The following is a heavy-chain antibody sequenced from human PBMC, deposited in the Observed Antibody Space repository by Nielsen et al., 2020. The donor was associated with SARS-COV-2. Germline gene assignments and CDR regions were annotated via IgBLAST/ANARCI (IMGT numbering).Heavy chain of an antibody. J-gene: IGHJ3*02. Sequence: GESLKISCAASGFTFSSYSMNWVRQAPGKGLEWVSSISSNSSYIYYADSVKGRFTISRDNAKNSLYLQMNSLRAEDTAVYYCAIIWSGYTDAFDIWGQGTMVTVSS. CDR1: GFTFSSYS. V-gene: IGHV3-21*01. D-gene: IGHD3-3*01. CDR2: ISSNSSYI. CDR3: AIIWSGYTDAFDI.